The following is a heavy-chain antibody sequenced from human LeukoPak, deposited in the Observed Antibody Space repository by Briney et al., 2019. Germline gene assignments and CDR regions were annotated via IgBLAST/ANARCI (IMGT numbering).Heavy chain of an antibody. CDR3: AKVTRSNSWATHFDY. CDR1: GFTFSDYA. Sequence: GGSLRLSCAASGFTFSDYAMSWVRQAPGEGLEGVSSISDKDGAIHYADSVNGRFTIARDNSKNTLYLQMHSLRTEDMAVYYCAKVTRSNSWATHFDYWGQGTLVTVSS. V-gene: IGHV3-23*01. J-gene: IGHJ4*02. CDR2: ISDKDGAI. D-gene: IGHD2-2*01.